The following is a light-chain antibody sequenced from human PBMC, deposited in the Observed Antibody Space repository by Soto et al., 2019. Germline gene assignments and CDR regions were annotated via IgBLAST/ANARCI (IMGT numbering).Light chain of an antibody. V-gene: IGKV3-20*01. J-gene: IGKJ1*01. Sequence: EIVLTQSPGTLSLSPGERATLSCRASQNVRDSYLAWYQQKPGQAPSLLLYDTSTRATGVPDRFSGSGSGTDFALTISRVEPEDFALYFCQQYGSSPGTFVQGTKVEI. CDR1: QNVRDSY. CDR3: QQYGSSPGT. CDR2: DTS.